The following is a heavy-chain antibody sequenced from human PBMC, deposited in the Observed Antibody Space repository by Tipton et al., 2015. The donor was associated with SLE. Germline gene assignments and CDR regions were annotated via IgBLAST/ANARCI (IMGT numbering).Heavy chain of an antibody. CDR3: ARKATEAPPYWYFDL. D-gene: IGHD6-6*01. CDR2: IGYTGST. V-gene: IGHV4-61*08. J-gene: IGHJ2*01. Sequence: TLSLTCTVSGGSISGGGYSWSWIRQSPGKGLEWIGLIGYTGSTNYNPSLKSRVTMSVDTSKNQFSLRLSSVTAADTALYYCARKATEAPPYWYFDLWGRGTLVTVSS. CDR1: GGSISGGGYS.